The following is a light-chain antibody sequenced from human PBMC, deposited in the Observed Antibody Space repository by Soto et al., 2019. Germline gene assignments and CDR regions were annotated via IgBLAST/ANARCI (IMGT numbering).Light chain of an antibody. Sequence: SALTQPASLSGSPGQSITISCTGTSSDIGSYNYVSWYQQHPGKAPKLMIFDVSYRPSAISDRFSGSKSGNTVSLTISGLQPEDEADYYCSAYGASSTLFGGGTKVTVL. CDR1: SSDIGSYNY. J-gene: IGLJ3*02. V-gene: IGLV2-14*03. CDR2: DVS. CDR3: SAYGASSTL.